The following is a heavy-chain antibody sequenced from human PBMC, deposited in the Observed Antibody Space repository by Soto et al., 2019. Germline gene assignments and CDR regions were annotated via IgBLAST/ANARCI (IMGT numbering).Heavy chain of an antibody. CDR1: GYTFTSYG. CDR2: ISAYNGNT. J-gene: IGHJ3*02. V-gene: IGHV1-18*01. CDR3: ARYQLHCSGGSCYSSNAFDI. D-gene: IGHD2-15*01. Sequence: ASVKVSCKASGYTFTSYGISWVRQAPGQGLEWMGWISAYNGNTNYAQKLQGRVTMTTDTSTSTAYMELRSLRSDDTAVYYCARYQLHCSGGSCYSSNAFDIWGQGTMVTVSS.